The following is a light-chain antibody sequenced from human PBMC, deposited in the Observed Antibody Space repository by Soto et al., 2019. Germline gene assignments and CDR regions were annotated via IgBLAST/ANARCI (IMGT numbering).Light chain of an antibody. Sequence: QSALTQPASVSGSPGQSITISCTGTSSDVGGYNYVSWYQQHPGKAPKLIIYDVSNRPSGVSNRFSGSKSGNTASLTISGLEAEDEADDYRSLYTSSRTYVVFGGGTKLTVL. CDR1: SSDVGGYNY. CDR3: SLYTSSRTYVV. CDR2: DVS. V-gene: IGLV2-14*01. J-gene: IGLJ2*01.